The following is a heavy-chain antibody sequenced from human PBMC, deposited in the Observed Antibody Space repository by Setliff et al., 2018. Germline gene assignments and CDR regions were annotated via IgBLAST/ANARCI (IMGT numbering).Heavy chain of an antibody. CDR3: VRSGKFGMRFWFDQ. J-gene: IGHJ5*02. CDR1: GNRFTDYF. CDR2: INPNSGDT. V-gene: IGHV1-2*02. Sequence: ASVKVSCKASGNRFTDYFLHWVRQAPGQGLEWMGWINPNSGDTHSAQRFQGRVTMTRDTSINTAYMELSSLTSDDTAFYYCVRSGKFGMRFWFDQWGLGTLVTVSS. D-gene: IGHD1-26*01.